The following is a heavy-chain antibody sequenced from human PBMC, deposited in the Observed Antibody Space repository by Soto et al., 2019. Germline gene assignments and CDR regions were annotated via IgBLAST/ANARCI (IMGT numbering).Heavy chain of an antibody. D-gene: IGHD5-18*01. Sequence: SETLSLTCTVSGGSISNYYWNWIRQPAGKGLEWLGRIYTSGSTNYNPSLKSRVTMSVDTSKNQFSLKLSSVTAADTAVYYCARDVQSGYTYGYDWIDPWGQGALVTVSS. CDR2: IYTSGST. CDR3: ARDVQSGYTYGYDWIDP. CDR1: GGSISNYY. V-gene: IGHV4-4*07. J-gene: IGHJ5*02.